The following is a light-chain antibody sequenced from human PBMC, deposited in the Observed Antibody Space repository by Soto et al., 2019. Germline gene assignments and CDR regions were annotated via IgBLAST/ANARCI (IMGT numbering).Light chain of an antibody. CDR1: SIDVGGYYF. V-gene: IGLV2-14*01. Sequence: QSALTQPASVSGSPGQSITISCTGTSIDVGGYYFVSWYQQRPGKAPQLMIYEVSNRHSGVSHRFSGSKSGNTASLTISGLQAEDESDYYCTSYTSSGHYVFGTGTKLTVL. J-gene: IGLJ1*01. CDR3: TSYTSSGHYV. CDR2: EVS.